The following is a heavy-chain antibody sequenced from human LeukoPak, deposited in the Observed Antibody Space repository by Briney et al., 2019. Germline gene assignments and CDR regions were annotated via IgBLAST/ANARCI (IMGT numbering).Heavy chain of an antibody. CDR1: GFTFSNYA. V-gene: IGHV3-23*01. J-gene: IGHJ2*01. CDR3: AKEYSSGPRRYFDL. D-gene: IGHD6-19*01. CDR2: ISGSGGSI. Sequence: GGSLRLSCAASGFTFSNYAMNWVRQAPGKGLEWVSSISGSGGSIYYADSVKGRLNISRDNSKNTLHLQMNSLRVEATAVYSCAKEYSSGPRRYFDLWGRGTLVTVSS.